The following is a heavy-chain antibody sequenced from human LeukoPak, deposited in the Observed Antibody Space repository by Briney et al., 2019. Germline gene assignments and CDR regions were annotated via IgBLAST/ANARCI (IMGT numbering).Heavy chain of an antibody. D-gene: IGHD6-13*01. CDR1: GFTFSNYA. CDR2: ISNNGGNT. V-gene: IGHV3-64D*06. J-gene: IGHJ4*02. Sequence: GGSLRLSCSASGFTFSNYAIHWVREAPGKGLEYVSTISNNGGNTNYADSVKGRFTISRYNSKNTVYLQMSSLRAEDTAVYYCVKAAGSWYGYFDYWGQGTLVTVSS. CDR3: VKAAGSWYGYFDY.